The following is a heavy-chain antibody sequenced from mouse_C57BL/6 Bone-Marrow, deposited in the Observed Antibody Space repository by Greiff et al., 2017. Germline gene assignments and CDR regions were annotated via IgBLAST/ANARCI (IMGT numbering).Heavy chain of an antibody. D-gene: IGHD1-1*01. CDR1: GYAFTNYL. V-gene: IGHV1-54*01. CDR3: ARFYYYGSSLFDY. Sequence: VQLQQSGAELVRPGTSVKVSCKASGYAFTNYLIEWVKQRPGQGLEWIGVINPGSGGTNYNEKFKGKATLTADKSSSTAYMQLSSLTSEDSAVYFRARFYYYGSSLFDYWGQGTTLTVSS. J-gene: IGHJ2*01. CDR2: INPGSGGT.